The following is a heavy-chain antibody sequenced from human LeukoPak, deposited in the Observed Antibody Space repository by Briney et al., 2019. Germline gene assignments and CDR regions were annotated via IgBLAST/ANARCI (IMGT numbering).Heavy chain of an antibody. D-gene: IGHD5-24*01. CDR3: ASQTKGGWLQPFDY. Sequence: SETLSLTCTVSGDSISSYYWSWIRQPSGKGLEWVAYISYSGSTNYNPSLKSRVTISVDMSKKQFSLKLNSVTAADTAVYYCASQTKGGWLQPFDYWGQGTLVTVSS. V-gene: IGHV4-59*08. CDR1: GDSISSYY. CDR2: ISYSGST. J-gene: IGHJ4*02.